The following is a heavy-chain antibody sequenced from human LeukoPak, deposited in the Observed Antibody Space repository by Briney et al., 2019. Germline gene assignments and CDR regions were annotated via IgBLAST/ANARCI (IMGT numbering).Heavy chain of an antibody. Sequence: GASVKVSCKASGYTFTSHDINWVRQATGQGLEWMGWMNPNSGNTGYAQKFQGRVTITADKSTSTAYMELNSLRSEDTAVYYCARTAANGDYWGQGTLVTVSS. D-gene: IGHD6-13*01. J-gene: IGHJ4*02. CDR2: MNPNSGNT. CDR3: ARTAANGDY. V-gene: IGHV1-8*03. CDR1: GYTFTSHD.